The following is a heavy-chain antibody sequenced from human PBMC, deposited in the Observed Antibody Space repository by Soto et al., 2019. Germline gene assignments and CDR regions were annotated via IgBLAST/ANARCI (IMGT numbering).Heavy chain of an antibody. J-gene: IGHJ5*02. CDR3: ARDVIAPPNYFDP. CDR1: GYSFSSHW. Sequence: GESLKISCKGSGYSFSSHWIGWVRQMPGKGLDWMGIIYPGDSDTRYSPSFLGQVTISADKSINTAYLQWSSPKASDTAMYYCARDVIAPPNYFDPWGQGTLVTVSS. V-gene: IGHV5-51*01. CDR2: IYPGDSDT. D-gene: IGHD4-4*01.